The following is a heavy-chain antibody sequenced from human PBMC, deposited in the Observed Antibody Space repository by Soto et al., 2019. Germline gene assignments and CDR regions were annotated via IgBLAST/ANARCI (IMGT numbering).Heavy chain of an antibody. CDR2: ISAYNGNT. CDR1: GYTFTSYG. Sequence: ASVKVSCKASGYTFTSYGISWVRQAPGQGLDWMGWISAYNGNTNYAQKLQGRVTMTTDTSTSTAYMELRSLRSDDTAVYYCARVVGDIVVVPAAILGKNWFDPWGQGTLVTVSS. J-gene: IGHJ5*02. CDR3: ARVVGDIVVVPAAILGKNWFDP. V-gene: IGHV1-18*01. D-gene: IGHD2-2*02.